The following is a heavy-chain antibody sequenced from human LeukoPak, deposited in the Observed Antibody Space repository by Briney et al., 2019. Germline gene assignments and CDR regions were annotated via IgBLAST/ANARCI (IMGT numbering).Heavy chain of an antibody. CDR2: FDPEDGET. J-gene: IGHJ4*02. V-gene: IGHV1-24*01. D-gene: IGHD2-2*01. CDR3: ATGPNTSFEYGSFDY. Sequence: ASVKVSCKVSGYTLTELSMHWVRRAPGKGLEWMGGFDPEDGETIYAQKFQGRVTMTEDTSTDTAYMELSSLRSEDTAVYYCATGPNTSFEYGSFDYWGQGTLVTVSS. CDR1: GYTLTELS.